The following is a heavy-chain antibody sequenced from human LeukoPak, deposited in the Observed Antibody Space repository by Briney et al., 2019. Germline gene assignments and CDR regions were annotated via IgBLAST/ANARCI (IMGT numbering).Heavy chain of an antibody. J-gene: IGHJ4*02. CDR1: GGTFSGYA. V-gene: IGHV1-69*06. D-gene: IGHD3-22*01. CDR2: IIPIFGTA. CDR3: ASYYDSSGFDY. Sequence: SVKVSCKASGGTFSGYAISWVRQAPGQGLEWMGGIIPIFGTANYAQKFQGRVTITADKSTSTAYMELSSLRSEDTAVYYCASYYDSSGFDYWGQGTLVTVSS.